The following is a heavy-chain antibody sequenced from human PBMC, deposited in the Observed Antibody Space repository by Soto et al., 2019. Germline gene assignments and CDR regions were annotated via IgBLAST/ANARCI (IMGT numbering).Heavy chain of an antibody. D-gene: IGHD3-10*01. CDR3: AGVVLLWFGERNWFAP. J-gene: IGHJ5*02. Sequence: ASVKVSCKASGYTFTSYGISWVRQAPGQGLEWMGWISAYNGNTNYAQKLQGRVTMTTDTSTSTAYMGLRSLRSDDTAVYYCAGVVLLWFGERNWFAPWGQGTLVTVSS. CDR2: ISAYNGNT. CDR1: GYTFTSYG. V-gene: IGHV1-18*01.